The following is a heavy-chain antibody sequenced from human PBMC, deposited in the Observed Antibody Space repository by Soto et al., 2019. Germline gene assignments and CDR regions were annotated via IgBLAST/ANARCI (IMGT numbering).Heavy chain of an antibody. CDR3: AGYNWNYYFDP. CDR2: IYHSGST. J-gene: IGHJ5*02. Sequence: SLENPFPPFPVSCGPVRGGGYYWAWPRQPPGKGLEWIGHIYHSGSTIYNPSLKTRVTISIDTSKSQFSLNLNSMTAADTTVYYCAGYNWNYYFDPWGQGTLVTVSS. CDR1: CGPVRGGGYY. D-gene: IGHD1-7*01. V-gene: IGHV4-61*08.